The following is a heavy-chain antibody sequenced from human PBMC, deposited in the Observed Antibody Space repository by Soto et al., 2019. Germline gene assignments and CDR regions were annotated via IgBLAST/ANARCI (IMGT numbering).Heavy chain of an antibody. CDR1: GGTFSSYA. CDR3: ARSQGGSTSLDIYYYYYYGMDV. D-gene: IGHD2-2*01. J-gene: IGHJ6*02. V-gene: IGHV1-69*13. Sequence: SVKVSCKAPGGTFSSYAISWLLQAPGQGLEWMGGIIPIFGTANYAQKFQGRVTITADESTSTGYMELSSLRSEDTAVYYCARSQGGSTSLDIYYYYYYGMDVWGQGTTVTVSS. CDR2: IIPIFGTA.